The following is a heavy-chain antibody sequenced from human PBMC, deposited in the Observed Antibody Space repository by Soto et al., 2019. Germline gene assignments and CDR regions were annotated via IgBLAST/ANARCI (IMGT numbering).Heavy chain of an antibody. J-gene: IGHJ4*02. D-gene: IGHD6-19*01. V-gene: IGHV3-23*01. CDR2: ISSSSRRT. CDR3: AKVAKPGWVIEYFDS. Sequence: PGGSLRLSCETSGFTFGNYGMGWVRQAPGKGLNWVSGISSSSRRTYYADSVRGRFTISRDNSKHTLYLQMDTLRADDTAIYYSAKVAKPGWVIEYFDSWGQVAMDTVSS. CDR1: GFTFGNYG.